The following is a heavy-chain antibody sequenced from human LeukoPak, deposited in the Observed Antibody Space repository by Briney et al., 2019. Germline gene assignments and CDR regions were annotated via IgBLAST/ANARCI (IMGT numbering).Heavy chain of an antibody. CDR2: IYISGST. D-gene: IGHD3-3*01. Sequence: SETLSLTCTVSGGSMSTGRNYWHWIRQSAGKGLEWIGRIYISGSTDYNPSLKSRVTMSLDRSKSQFSLELSSVTAADTAVYYCARDLEYGGPSYNYGLDVWGQGTTVTVSS. V-gene: IGHV4-61*02. J-gene: IGHJ6*02. CDR3: ARDLEYGGPSYNYGLDV. CDR1: GGSMSTGRNY.